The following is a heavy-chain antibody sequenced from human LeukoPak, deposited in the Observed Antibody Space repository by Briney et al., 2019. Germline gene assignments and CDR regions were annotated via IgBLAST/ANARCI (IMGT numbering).Heavy chain of an antibody. V-gene: IGHV3-30*18. CDR2: ISYDGSNK. CDR1: GLSFTTHA. Sequence: GGSLRLSCVASGLSFTTHAMGWVRQAPGKGLEWVAVISYDGSNKYYADSVKGRITISRDNSKNTLYLQMNSLRAEDTAVYYCAKVTRPLDIVATIPVSWGQGTLVTVSS. J-gene: IGHJ4*02. D-gene: IGHD5-12*01. CDR3: AKVTRPLDIVATIPVS.